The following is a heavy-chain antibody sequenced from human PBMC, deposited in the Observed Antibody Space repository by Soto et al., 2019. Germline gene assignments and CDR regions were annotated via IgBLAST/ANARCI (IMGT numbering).Heavy chain of an antibody. CDR2: IYYTGST. J-gene: IGHJ6*02. CDR3: ARATPSVATLGYGMDV. D-gene: IGHD5-12*01. V-gene: IGHV4-31*03. Sequence: QVQLQESGPGLVKPSQTLSLTCTVSGGSINSGGYYWNWIRQHPGRGLEWMGYIYYTGSTYYNPSLKSRITFSIDTSRNQFSLKVNSVTAADTAVYYCARATPSVATLGYGMDVWAKGPRSSSP. CDR1: GGSINSGGYY.